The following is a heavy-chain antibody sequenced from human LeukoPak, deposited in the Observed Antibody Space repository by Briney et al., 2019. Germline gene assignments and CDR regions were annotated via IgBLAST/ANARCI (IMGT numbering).Heavy chain of an antibody. CDR2: IYYSGSI. Sequence: PSETLSLTCTVSGDSLSSYYWSWIRQPPGKGLEWIGNIYYSGSINYNPSLKSRVTISVDRSKNHFSLKLSSVTAADTAVYYCARADSSGYEHFDYWGQGTLVTVSS. D-gene: IGHD3-22*01. J-gene: IGHJ4*02. CDR1: GDSLSSYY. V-gene: IGHV4-59*01. CDR3: ARADSSGYEHFDY.